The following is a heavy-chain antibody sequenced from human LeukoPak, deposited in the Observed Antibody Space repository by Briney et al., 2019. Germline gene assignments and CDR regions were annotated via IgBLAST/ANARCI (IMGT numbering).Heavy chain of an antibody. V-gene: IGHV5-51*01. CDR2: IYPGDSDT. CDR3: ARLKGEYCSGGSCYFLHFDY. D-gene: IGHD2-15*01. CDR1: GYSFTSYW. J-gene: IGHJ4*02. Sequence: GESLKISCKGSGYSFTSYWIGWVRQMPGKGLEWMGIIYPGDSDTRYSPSFQGQVTISADKSISTAYLQWSSLKAPDTAMYYCARLKGEYCSGGSCYFLHFDYWGQGTLVTVSS.